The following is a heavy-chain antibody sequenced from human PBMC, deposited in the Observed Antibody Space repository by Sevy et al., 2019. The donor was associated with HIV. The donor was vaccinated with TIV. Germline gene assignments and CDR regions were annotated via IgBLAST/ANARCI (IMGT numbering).Heavy chain of an antibody. CDR3: VILFWAYRSGWSYFDY. CDR2: IFSSGST. V-gene: IGHV3-66*01. D-gene: IGHD6-19*01. CDR1: GFTVNDKY. J-gene: IGHJ4*02. Sequence: GGSLRLSCAISGFTVNDKYIIWVRQAPGKGLEWVSVIFSSGSTYYGDSAKGGFTISRDNSKNTVAIQLISVRAKDMAVYYWVILFWAYRSGWSYFDYWGQGTLVTVSS.